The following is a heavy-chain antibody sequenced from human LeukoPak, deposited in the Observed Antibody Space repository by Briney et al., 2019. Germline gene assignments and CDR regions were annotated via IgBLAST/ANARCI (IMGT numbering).Heavy chain of an antibody. CDR1: GGSFSGYY. CDR2: INHSGST. D-gene: IGHD3-22*01. J-gene: IGHJ4*02. CDR3: ARGFALIYYYDSSGYPAPFDY. V-gene: IGHV4-34*01. Sequence: PSETLSLTCAVYGGSFSGYYWSWIRQPPGKGLEWIGEINHSGSTNYNPSLKSRVTISVDTSKNQFSLKLSSVTAADTAVYYCARGFALIYYYDSSGYPAPFDYWGQGTLVTVSS.